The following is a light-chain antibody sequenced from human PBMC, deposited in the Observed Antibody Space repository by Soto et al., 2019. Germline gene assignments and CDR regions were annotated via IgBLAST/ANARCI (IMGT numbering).Light chain of an antibody. CDR3: QQYYSFWT. CDR1: RSVDKW. J-gene: IGKJ1*01. V-gene: IGKV1-5*02. Sequence: DIQMTQSPSTLSASLGDRVTIICRASRSVDKWLAWYQQKSGKAPKLLIYEASHLQSGVPSRFGGSGSGTEFTLTINNLHPEDVATYYCQQYYSFWTFGQGTTVEV. CDR2: EAS.